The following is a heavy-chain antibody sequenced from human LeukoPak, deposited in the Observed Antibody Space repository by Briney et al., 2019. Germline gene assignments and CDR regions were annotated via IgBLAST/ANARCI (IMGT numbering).Heavy chain of an antibody. CDR2: ISWDGGST. D-gene: IGHD3-10*01. CDR1: GFTFSSYG. CDR3: AKVTDWFGELSPDY. V-gene: IGHV3-23*01. Sequence: PGGSLRLSCAASGFTFSSYGMSWVRQAPGKGLEWVSLISWDGGSTYYADSVKGRFTISRDNSKNSLYLQMNSLRAEDTAVYYCAKVTDWFGELSPDYWGQGTLVTVSS. J-gene: IGHJ4*02.